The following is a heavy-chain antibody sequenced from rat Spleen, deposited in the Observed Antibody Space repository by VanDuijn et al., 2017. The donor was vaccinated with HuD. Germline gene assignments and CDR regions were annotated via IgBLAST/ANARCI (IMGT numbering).Heavy chain of an antibody. J-gene: IGHJ2*01. V-gene: IGHV5-25*01. CDR3: ARHGYYDGYYPYFDY. D-gene: IGHD1-12*03. Sequence: EVQLVETGGGLVQPGRSMKLSCAASGFSFSNHYMAWVRQTPTKGLEWVASINTGGGIPYYRDSVKGRFTISRDNAKSTLYLQVDSLRSEDTATYYCARHGYYDGYYPYFDYWGQGVMVTVSS. CDR2: INTGGGIP. CDR1: GFSFSNHY.